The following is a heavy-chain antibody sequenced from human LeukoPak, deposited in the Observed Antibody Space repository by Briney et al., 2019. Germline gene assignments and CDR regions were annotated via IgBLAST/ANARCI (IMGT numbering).Heavy chain of an antibody. Sequence: GGSLRLSCAASGFTFSSYWMHWVRQAPGKGLVWVSRINSDGSSTNYADSVKGRFTISRDNAKNTLYLQMNSLRAEDTAVYYCARGGGRYYDSSGYSYWGQGSLATVSS. J-gene: IGHJ4*02. CDR3: ARGGGRYYDSSGYSY. CDR1: GFTFSSYW. CDR2: INSDGSST. V-gene: IGHV3-74*01. D-gene: IGHD3-22*01.